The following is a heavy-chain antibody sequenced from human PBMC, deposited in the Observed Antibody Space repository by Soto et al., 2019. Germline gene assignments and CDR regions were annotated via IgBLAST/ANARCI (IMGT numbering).Heavy chain of an antibody. CDR2: IYYSGST. CDR3: AREGRITMVRGVILGLDP. D-gene: IGHD3-10*01. J-gene: IGHJ5*02. CDR1: GGSISSGDYY. Sequence: PSETLSLTCTVSGGSISSGDYYWSWIRQPPGKGLEWIGYIYYSGSTYYNPSLKSRVTKSVDTSKNQFSLKLSSVTAADTAVYYCAREGRITMVRGVILGLDPWGQGTLVTVSS. V-gene: IGHV4-30-4*01.